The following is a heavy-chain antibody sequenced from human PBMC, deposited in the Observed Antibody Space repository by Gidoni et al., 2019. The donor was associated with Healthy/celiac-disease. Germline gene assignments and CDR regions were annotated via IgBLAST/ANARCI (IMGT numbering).Heavy chain of an antibody. V-gene: IGHV3-30-3*01. CDR3: ARGPPAVGATVHDAFDI. CDR1: GVTFSSYA. D-gene: IGHD1-26*01. Sequence: QVQLVESGGGVVQPGRSLRLSCAASGVTFSSYAMHWVRQAPGKGLEWVAVISYDGSNKYYADSVKGRFTISRDNSKNTLYLQMNSLRAEDTAVYYCARGPPAVGATVHDAFDIWGQGTMVTVSS. J-gene: IGHJ3*02. CDR2: ISYDGSNK.